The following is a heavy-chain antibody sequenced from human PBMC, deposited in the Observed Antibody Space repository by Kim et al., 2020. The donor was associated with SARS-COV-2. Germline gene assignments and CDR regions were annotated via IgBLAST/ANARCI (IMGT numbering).Heavy chain of an antibody. Sequence: GGSLRLSCAASGFTFSSYGMHWVRQAPGKGLEWVAVISYDGSNKYYADSVKGRFTISRDNSKNTLYLQMNSLRAEDTAVYYCAKAHSSSWYGGIRRYYYG. D-gene: IGHD6-13*01. V-gene: IGHV3-30*18. J-gene: IGHJ6*01. CDR3: AKAHSSSWYGGIRRYYYG. CDR1: GFTFSSYG. CDR2: ISYDGSNK.